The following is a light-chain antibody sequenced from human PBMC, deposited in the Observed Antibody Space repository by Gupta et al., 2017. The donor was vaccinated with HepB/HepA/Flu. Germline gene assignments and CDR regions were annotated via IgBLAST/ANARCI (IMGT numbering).Light chain of an antibody. V-gene: IGKV1-5*03. CDR3: QQDNNYPIT. J-gene: IGKJ4*01. Sequence: DIQMTQSPSTLSASVGDRVTITCRASQSISSWLAWYQQKPGKAPNLLIYKASSLQSGVPSRFSGSGSGTEFTLTISSLQPDDFATYYCQQDNNYPITFGGGTKVEIK. CDR1: QSISSW. CDR2: KAS.